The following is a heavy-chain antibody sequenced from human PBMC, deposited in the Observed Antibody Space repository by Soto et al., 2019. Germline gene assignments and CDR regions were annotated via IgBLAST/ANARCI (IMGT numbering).Heavy chain of an antibody. CDR2: IYYSGST. D-gene: IGHD3-22*01. V-gene: IGHV4-30-4*01. Sequence: QVQLQESGPGLVKPSQTLSLTCTVSGGSISSSDYYWSWIRQPPGKGLEWIGYIYYSGSTYYNPSLKSRVTISVDTSKNQFSLKLSSVTAADTAVYYWPREADYYDSSGYYPAVQHWGQGTLVTVSS. CDR3: PREADYYDSSGYYPAVQH. J-gene: IGHJ1*01. CDR1: GGSISSSDYY.